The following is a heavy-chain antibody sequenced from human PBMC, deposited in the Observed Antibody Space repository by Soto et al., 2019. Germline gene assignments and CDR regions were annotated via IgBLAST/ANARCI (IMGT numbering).Heavy chain of an antibody. Sequence: SETLSLTCAVYGESLSAYYWTWIRQPPGKGLEWIGEINQSGSTNYNPSLKRRVTMSADTSKNPFSLKVTWVTAADTAVYYCARGTVYVPFLFPCLDVWGQGTTVTVSS. CDR3: ARGTVYVPFLFPCLDV. D-gene: IGHD3-10*02. CDR1: GESLSAYY. CDR2: INQSGST. J-gene: IGHJ6*02. V-gene: IGHV4-34*01.